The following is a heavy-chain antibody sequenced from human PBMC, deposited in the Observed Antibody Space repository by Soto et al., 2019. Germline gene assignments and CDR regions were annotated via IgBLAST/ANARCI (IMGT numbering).Heavy chain of an antibody. CDR1: GYNFATYW. V-gene: IGHV5-51*01. CDR2: IYPGNSDA. J-gene: IGHJ5*02. D-gene: IGHD4-17*01. CDR3: ARHGFYGDYPSNYFDP. Sequence: GESLKISCQASGYNFATYWIAWVRQMPGKGLEYMGIIYPGNSDARYSPSFQGQVTFSADKSISTAYLHWSSLKASDTAMYYCARHGFYGDYPSNYFDPWGQGTLVTVSS.